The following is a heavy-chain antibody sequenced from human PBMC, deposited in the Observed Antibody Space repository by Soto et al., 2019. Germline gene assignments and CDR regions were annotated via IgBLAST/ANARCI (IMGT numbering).Heavy chain of an antibody. J-gene: IGHJ4*02. CDR1: GGSISSSSYY. V-gene: IGHV4-39*01. D-gene: IGHD3-10*01. CDR2: IYYSGST. Sequence: SETLSLTCTVSGGSISSSSYYWGWIRQPPGKGLEWIGSIYYSGSTYYNPSLKSRVTISVDTSKNQFSLKLSSVTAADTAVYYCATPPPYYGSGSFDYWGQGTLVTVSS. CDR3: ATPPPYYGSGSFDY.